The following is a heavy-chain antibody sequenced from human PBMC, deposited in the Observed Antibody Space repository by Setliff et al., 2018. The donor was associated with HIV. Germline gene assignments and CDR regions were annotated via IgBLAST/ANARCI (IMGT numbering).Heavy chain of an antibody. D-gene: IGHD4-17*01. Sequence: PGESLKISCAASGFTFSNYGMQWVRQAPGKGLEWVAIISYHERDSFYADSVKGRFTISRDNSKNMLYLQMNSLRTEDTAVYYCTKPTTVVTSYYFDSWGQGTQVTVSS. CDR2: ISYHERDS. CDR3: TKPTTVVTSYYFDS. CDR1: GFTFSNYG. V-gene: IGHV3-30*18. J-gene: IGHJ4*02.